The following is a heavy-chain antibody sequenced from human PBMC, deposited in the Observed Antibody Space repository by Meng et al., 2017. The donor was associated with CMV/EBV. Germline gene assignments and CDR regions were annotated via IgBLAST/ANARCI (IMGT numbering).Heavy chain of an antibody. Sequence: GESLKISCAASGFTFSSYEMNWVRQAPGKGLEWVSYISSSGSTIYYADSVKGRFTISRDNAKNSLYLQMNSLRAEDTAVYYCARDGPTVVVRGHYGMDVWGQGTTVTVSS. D-gene: IGHD2-2*01. J-gene: IGHJ6*02. CDR3: ARDGPTVVVRGHYGMDV. V-gene: IGHV3-48*03. CDR2: ISSSGSTI. CDR1: GFTFSSYE.